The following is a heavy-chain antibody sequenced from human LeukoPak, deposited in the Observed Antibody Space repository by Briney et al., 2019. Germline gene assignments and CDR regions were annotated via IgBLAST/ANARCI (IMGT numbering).Heavy chain of an antibody. D-gene: IGHD6-13*01. V-gene: IGHV1-18*01. CDR3: ASEGRRYSSSWGAFDP. CDR1: GYTFTSYG. CDR2: ISAYNGNT. Sequence: ASVKVSCKASGYTFTSYGIGWVRQAPGQGLEWMGWISAYNGNTNYDPKLQGRVTMTTDTSTSRAYMELRSLRSDDTAVYYCASEGRRYSSSWGAFDPWGQGTLVSVSS. J-gene: IGHJ5*02.